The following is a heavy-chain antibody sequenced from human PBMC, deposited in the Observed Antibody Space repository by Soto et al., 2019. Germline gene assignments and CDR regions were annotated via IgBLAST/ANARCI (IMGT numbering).Heavy chain of an antibody. CDR3: LRDLRGGSYGMDV. D-gene: IGHD6-25*01. Sequence: SETLSLTCTVSGGSISSGGYYWSWIRQHPGKGLEWIGYIFYTGSTYYNPSLKSRVTISVDTSKNQFSLKLSSVTAADTAVYYCLRDLRGGSYGMDVWGQVSTVPVS. J-gene: IGHJ6*02. CDR2: IFYTGST. V-gene: IGHV4-31*03. CDR1: GGSISSGGYY.